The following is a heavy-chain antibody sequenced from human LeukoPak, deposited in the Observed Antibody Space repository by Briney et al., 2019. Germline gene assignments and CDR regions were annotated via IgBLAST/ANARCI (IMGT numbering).Heavy chain of an antibody. CDR2: ISAYNGNT. CDR1: GYPFTSYG. J-gene: IGHJ5*02. D-gene: IGHD6-19*01. V-gene: IGHV1-18*01. CDR3: ARSRRSSGWYNWFDP. Sequence: ASVKVSCKASGYPFTSYGISWVRQAPGQGLEWMGWISAYNGNTNYAQKLQGRVTMTTDTSTSTAYMELRRLRSDEPSVYYCARSRRSSGWYNWFDPWGQGTLVTVSS.